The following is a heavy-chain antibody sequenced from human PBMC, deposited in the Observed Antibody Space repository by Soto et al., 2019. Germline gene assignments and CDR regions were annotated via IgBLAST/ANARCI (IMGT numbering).Heavy chain of an antibody. CDR2: TYYRSKWYN. CDR1: GDSVPINSAA. V-gene: IGHV6-1*01. CDR3: ARADYVDTAMVFDY. Sequence: PSQTLSLTCAISGDSVPINSAAWNWIRQSPSRGLEWLGRTYYRSKWYNDYAVSVKSRITINPDTSKNQFSLQLNSVTPEDTAVYYCARADYVDTAMVFDYWGQGTLVTVSS. D-gene: IGHD5-18*01. J-gene: IGHJ4*02.